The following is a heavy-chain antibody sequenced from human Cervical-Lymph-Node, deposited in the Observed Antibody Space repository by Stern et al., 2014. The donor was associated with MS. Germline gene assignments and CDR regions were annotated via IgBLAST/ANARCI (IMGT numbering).Heavy chain of an antibody. V-gene: IGHV4-61*02. D-gene: IGHD4-17*01. Sequence: VQLLESGPGLVKPSQTLSLTCTVSGGSISSGSYYWSWIRQPAGKGLEWIGRIYTSGSTNYNPSLKSRVTISVDTSKNQFSLKRSSVTAADTAVYYCARVSPTDDYGDYFDYWGQGTLVTVSS. CDR2: IYTSGST. CDR1: GGSISSGSYY. CDR3: ARVSPTDDYGDYFDY. J-gene: IGHJ4*02.